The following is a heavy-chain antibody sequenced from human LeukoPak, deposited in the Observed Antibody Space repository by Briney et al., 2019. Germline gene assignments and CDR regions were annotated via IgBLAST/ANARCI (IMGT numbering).Heavy chain of an antibody. CDR1: GDSISSGSYY. J-gene: IGHJ4*02. CDR3: ARVDTATVTTSSYFDY. V-gene: IGHV4-61*10. Sequence: SQTLSLTCTVSGDSISSGSYYWSWIRQPAGKGLEWIGYIYYSGSTNYNPSLKSRVTISVDTSKNQFSLKLSSVTAADTAVYYCARVDTATVTTSSYFDYWGQGTLVTVSS. D-gene: IGHD4-17*01. CDR2: IYYSGST.